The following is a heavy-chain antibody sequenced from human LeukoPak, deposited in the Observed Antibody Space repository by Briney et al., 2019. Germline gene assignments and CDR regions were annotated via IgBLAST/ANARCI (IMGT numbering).Heavy chain of an antibody. V-gene: IGHV4-61*02. CDR1: GGSISSGSYY. D-gene: IGHD2-8*01. CDR2: IYTSGST. J-gene: IGHJ5*02. CDR3: ARDRYCTNGVCYLFDP. Sequence: PSETLSLTCTVSGGSISSGSYYWSWIRQPAGKGREWIGRIYTSGSTNYNPSLKSRVTISVDTSKNQFSLKLSSVTAADTAVYYCARDRYCTNGVCYLFDPWGQGTLVTVSS.